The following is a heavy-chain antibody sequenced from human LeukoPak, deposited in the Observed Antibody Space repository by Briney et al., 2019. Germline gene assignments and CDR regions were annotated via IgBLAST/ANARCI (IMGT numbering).Heavy chain of an antibody. CDR2: MTGPVDTT. CDR1: GFNFNNFA. V-gene: IGHV3-23*01. Sequence: GGSLRLSCAASGFNFNNFAMSWVRQAPGKGPEWLSAMTGPVDTTYYAESVKGRFTISRDYSKSMVYLQMNSLRVEDTAIYYCAKGAEIDHWGQGTLVTVSS. J-gene: IGHJ4*02. CDR3: AKGAEIDH.